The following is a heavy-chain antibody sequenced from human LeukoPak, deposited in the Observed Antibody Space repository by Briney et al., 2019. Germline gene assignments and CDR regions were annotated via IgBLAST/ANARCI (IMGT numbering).Heavy chain of an antibody. CDR1: GFTVSSNY. CDR3: AKVPSQFIVVVPAAQGV. V-gene: IGHV3-66*01. J-gene: IGHJ4*02. CDR2: IYSGGST. Sequence: GGSLRLSCAASGFTVSSNYMSWVRQAPGKGLEWVSVIYSGGSTYYADSVKGRFTISRDNSKNTLYLQMNSLRAEDTAVYYCAKVPSQFIVVVPAAQGVWGQGTLVTVSS. D-gene: IGHD2-2*01.